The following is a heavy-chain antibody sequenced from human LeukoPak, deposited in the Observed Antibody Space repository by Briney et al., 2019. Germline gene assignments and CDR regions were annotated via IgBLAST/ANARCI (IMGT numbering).Heavy chain of an antibody. Sequence: SETLSLTCTVSGGSISSYYWSWIRQPPGKGLEWCGYIYYSGSTNYNPSLKSRVTISVDTSKNQFSQKLSSVTAADTAVYYCARDGYNYGLDPWGQRTLVTVSS. V-gene: IGHV4-59*01. J-gene: IGHJ5*02. CDR3: ARDGYNYGLDP. D-gene: IGHD5-24*01. CDR2: IYYSGST. CDR1: GGSISSYY.